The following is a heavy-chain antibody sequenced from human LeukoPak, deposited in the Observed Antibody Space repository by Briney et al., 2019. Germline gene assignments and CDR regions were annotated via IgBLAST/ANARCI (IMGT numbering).Heavy chain of an antibody. D-gene: IGHD6-13*01. V-gene: IGHV3-21*01. CDR1: LLSPFDYI. Sequence: PGRSLRLSCMATLLSPFDYIQNSLGQAPGKGLAWVASITSAGGYRYYADSVKGRFTISRDNAQNSLFLQMNSLRAEDTAVYFCGSVRGFDFRKAMTRNWYLDVWGRGTTVTVSS. CDR2: ITSAGGYR. CDR3: GSVRGFDFRKAMTRNWYLDV. J-gene: IGHJ6*04.